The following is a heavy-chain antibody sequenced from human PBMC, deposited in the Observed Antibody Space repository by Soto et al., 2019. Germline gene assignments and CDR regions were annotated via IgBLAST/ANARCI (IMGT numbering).Heavy chain of an antibody. J-gene: IGHJ4*02. CDR3: AKDWKALTWIYYFDY. V-gene: IGHV3-23*01. Sequence: GGSLRLSCAASGFTFSSYAMSWVRQAPGKGLEWVSAISGSGGSTYYADSVKGRFTISRDNSKNTLYLQMNSLRAEDKAVYYCAKDWKALTWIYYFDYWGQGTLVTVSS. CDR1: GFTFSSYA. CDR2: ISGSGGST. D-gene: IGHD7-27*01.